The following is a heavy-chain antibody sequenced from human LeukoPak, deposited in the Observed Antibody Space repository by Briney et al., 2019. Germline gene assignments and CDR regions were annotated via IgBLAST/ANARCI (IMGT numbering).Heavy chain of an antibody. D-gene: IGHD3-22*01. Sequence: GASVKVSRKASGGTFSSYAISWVRQAPGQGLEWMGGIIPIFGTANYAQKFQGRVTITTDESTSTAYMELSSLRSEDTAVYYCARDRHYYDSSGYYPFDYWGQGTLVTVSS. J-gene: IGHJ4*02. CDR2: IIPIFGTA. V-gene: IGHV1-69*05. CDR1: GGTFSSYA. CDR3: ARDRHYYDSSGYYPFDY.